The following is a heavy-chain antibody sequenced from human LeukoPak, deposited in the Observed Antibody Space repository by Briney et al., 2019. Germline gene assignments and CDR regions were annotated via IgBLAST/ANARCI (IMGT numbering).Heavy chain of an antibody. V-gene: IGHV3-30*02. Sequence: GGSLRLSCAASGFTFSSYGMHWVRQAPGKGLEWVAFIRYDGSNKYYADSVKGRFTISRDNSKNTLYLQMNSLRAEGTAVYYCAKGYGSGYYYGMDVWGQGTTVTVSS. D-gene: IGHD3-10*01. CDR3: AKGYGSGYYYGMDV. CDR1: GFTFSSYG. J-gene: IGHJ6*02. CDR2: IRYDGSNK.